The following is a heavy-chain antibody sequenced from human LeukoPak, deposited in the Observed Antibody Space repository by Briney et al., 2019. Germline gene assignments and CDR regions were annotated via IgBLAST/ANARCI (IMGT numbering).Heavy chain of an antibody. J-gene: IGHJ4*02. CDR2: LNPSGGST. CDR3: ARGPNGYSGYDSLGFDY. Sequence: ASVKVSCKASGYTFTSYYMHWVRQAPGQGLEWMEKLNPSGGSTSYAQKFQGRVTMTRDTSTSTVYMELSSLRSEDTAVYYCARGPNGYSGYDSLGFDYWGQGTLVTVSS. V-gene: IGHV1-46*01. D-gene: IGHD5-12*01. CDR1: GYTFTSYY.